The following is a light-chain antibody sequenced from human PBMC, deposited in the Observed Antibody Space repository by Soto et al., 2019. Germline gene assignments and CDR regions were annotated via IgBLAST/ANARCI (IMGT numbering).Light chain of an antibody. J-gene: IGKJ1*01. CDR2: GAS. V-gene: IGKV3-15*01. CDR3: QQYSNWPPWT. CDR1: QSVSRN. Sequence: EIVMTQSPAALSVSPGERATLSCRASQSVSRNLAWYQQKPSQAPRLLIYGASTRATGIPARFSGSGSGTEFTLTISSLQSEDFAVYYCQQYSNWPPWTFGQWTKVDI.